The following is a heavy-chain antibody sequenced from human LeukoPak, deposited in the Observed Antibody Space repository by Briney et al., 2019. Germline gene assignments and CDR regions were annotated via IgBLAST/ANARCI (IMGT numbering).Heavy chain of an antibody. J-gene: IGHJ6*03. D-gene: IGHD6-13*01. CDR3: ATAAAPYYYYMDV. CDR1: GFTVSSNY. V-gene: IGHV3-53*01. Sequence: PGGSLRLSCAASGFTVSSNYMSWVRQAPGKGLEWVSVIYSGGSTYYADSVKGRFTISRDNSKNTLYLQMNSLRAEDTAVYYCATAAAPYYYYMDVWGKGTTVTVSS. CDR2: IYSGGST.